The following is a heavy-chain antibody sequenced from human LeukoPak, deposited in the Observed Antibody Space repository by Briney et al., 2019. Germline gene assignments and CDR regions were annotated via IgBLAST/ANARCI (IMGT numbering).Heavy chain of an antibody. Sequence: PGGPLRLSCAASGLTFSTNGLDWVRKAPGKGLEWVGNIKDDGSEEYYVDSVKSRFTISRDNAKNSVYLQMNSLRAEDTAAYYCATGPLDYWGQGTLVTVSS. CDR2: IKDDGSEE. CDR1: GLTFSTNG. J-gene: IGHJ4*02. CDR3: ATGPLDY. V-gene: IGHV3-7*01.